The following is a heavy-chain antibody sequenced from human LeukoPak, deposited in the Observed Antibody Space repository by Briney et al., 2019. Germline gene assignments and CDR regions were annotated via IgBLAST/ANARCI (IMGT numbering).Heavy chain of an antibody. Sequence: GASVKVSCKASAYTFTDNYIFWVRQAPGQGLEWMGWINCNSGLMGWINPNSGGTDYAQKFQGRVTMTRDTSISTAYMELSGLRSDDTAVYYCARGHSQAASFDYWGQGTLVTVSS. J-gene: IGHJ4*02. CDR3: ARGHSQAASFDY. D-gene: IGHD6-13*01. CDR1: AYTFTDNY. CDR2: GWINCNSGLMGWINPNSGGT. V-gene: IGHV1-2*02.